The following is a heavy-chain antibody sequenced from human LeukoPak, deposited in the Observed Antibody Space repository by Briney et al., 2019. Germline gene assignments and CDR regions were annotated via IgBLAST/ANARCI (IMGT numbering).Heavy chain of an antibody. CDR2: IYSAGDS. D-gene: IGHD2-15*01. V-gene: IGHV3-53*01. CDR1: GFSITYNY. Sequence: WGSLRLSCAVSGFSITYNYMSWVRQAPGKGLEWVSLIYSAGDSYYADSVKGRFIISKDNSKNTVYLQMNSLRPEDTAVYYCASHSCSAGSCYFDDWGQGTLVTVSS. J-gene: IGHJ4*02. CDR3: ASHSCSAGSCYFDD.